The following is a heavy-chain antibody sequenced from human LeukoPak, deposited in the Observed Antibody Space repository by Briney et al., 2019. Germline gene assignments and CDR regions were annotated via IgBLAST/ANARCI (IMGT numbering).Heavy chain of an antibody. D-gene: IGHD1-26*01. CDR1: GGSISSSNW. CDR3: ATLYSGSYSRPGPGDY. CDR2: IYHSGST. V-gene: IGHV4-4*02. J-gene: IGHJ4*02. Sequence: NPSGTLSLTCAVSGGSISSSNWWSWVRQPPGKGLEWIGEIYHSGSTNYNPSLKSRVTISVDKSKNQFSLKLSSVTAADTAVYYWATLYSGSYSRPGPGDYGGREPLVTVS.